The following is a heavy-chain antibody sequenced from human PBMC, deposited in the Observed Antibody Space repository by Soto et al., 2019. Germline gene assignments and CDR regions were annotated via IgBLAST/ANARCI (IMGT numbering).Heavy chain of an antibody. CDR3: FSMVRGGS. D-gene: IGHD3-10*01. CDR1: GFTFSSYS. CDR2: ISGSTGYI. Sequence: EGSLRLSCAASGFTFSSYSMNWVRQAPGKGLEWVSSISGSTGYIYYADSVRGRFTISRDNTKNSLFLQMNSLRAEDTAVYYCFSMVRGGSWGQGTLVTVSS. V-gene: IGHV3-21*01. J-gene: IGHJ5*02.